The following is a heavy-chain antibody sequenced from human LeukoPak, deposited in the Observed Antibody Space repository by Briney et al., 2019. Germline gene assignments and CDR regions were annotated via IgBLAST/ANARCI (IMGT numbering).Heavy chain of an antibody. V-gene: IGHV4-39*07. Sequence: SKTLSLTCTVSGGSISSSSYYWGWIRQPPGKGLEWIGSIYYSGSTYYNPSLKSRVTISVDTSKNQFSLKLSSVTAADTAVYYCARGRLRIPVAFDIWGQGTMVTVSS. D-gene: IGHD6-25*01. J-gene: IGHJ3*02. CDR1: GGSISSSSYY. CDR3: ARGRLRIPVAFDI. CDR2: IYYSGST.